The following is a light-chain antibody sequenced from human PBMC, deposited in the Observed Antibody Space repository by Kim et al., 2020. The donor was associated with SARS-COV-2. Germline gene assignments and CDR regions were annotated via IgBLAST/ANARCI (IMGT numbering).Light chain of an antibody. CDR2: DVT. Sequence: QSALTQPASVSGSPGQSITISCTGTTTDVGNYNFVSWYQHHPGEAPKVLIYDVTKRSSGVSNRFFGSKSGNTASLTISGLQTEDEADYYCCSYASGSTLIFGGGTQLTVL. V-gene: IGLV2-14*03. J-gene: IGLJ2*01. CDR1: TTDVGNYNF. CDR3: CSYASGSTLI.